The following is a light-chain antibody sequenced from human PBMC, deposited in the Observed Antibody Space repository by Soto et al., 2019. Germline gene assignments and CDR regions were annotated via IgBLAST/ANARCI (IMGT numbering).Light chain of an antibody. CDR2: DVS. J-gene: IGLJ1*01. CDR3: SSYTSSSTYV. Sequence: QSVLTQPPSVSGAPGQSVAISCTGTGSYIGTYNRVSWYQQPPGTAPKLMIYDVSDRPSGVPDRFSGSKSGNTASLTISGLQAEDEADYYCSSYTSSSTYVFGTGTKVTVL. V-gene: IGLV2-18*02. CDR1: GSYIGTYNR.